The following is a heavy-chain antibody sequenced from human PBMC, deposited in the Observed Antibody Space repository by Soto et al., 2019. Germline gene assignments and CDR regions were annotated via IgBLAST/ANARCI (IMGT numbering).Heavy chain of an antibody. V-gene: IGHV1-69*01. D-gene: IGHD2-8*01. CDR3: ATPLAYAMRGWDGLDV. Sequence: QVQLVQSGAEVKKPGSSVKVSCKASGGTFSSYVIGWVRQAPGQGLEWMGGIISIFGTTHYAQRFQVRVTIPADESPSTAYMELSSLRSEDTAVYYCATPLAYAMRGWDGLDVWGQGTTVTVSS. CDR2: IISIFGTT. CDR1: GGTFSSYV. J-gene: IGHJ6*02.